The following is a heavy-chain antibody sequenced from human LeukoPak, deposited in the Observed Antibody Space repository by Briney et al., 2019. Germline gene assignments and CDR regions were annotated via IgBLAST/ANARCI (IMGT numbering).Heavy chain of an antibody. J-gene: IGHJ4*02. CDR2: IWYDGSNK. V-gene: IGHV3-33*01. Sequence: GGSLRLSCAASGFTFSSYGMHWVRQAPGKGLEWVAVIWYDGSNKYYADSVKGRFTISRDNSKNTLDLQMTSLRDEDTAVYYCARDKAGEPDYWGQGTLVTVSS. CDR3: ARDKAGEPDY. CDR1: GFTFSSYG. D-gene: IGHD7-27*01.